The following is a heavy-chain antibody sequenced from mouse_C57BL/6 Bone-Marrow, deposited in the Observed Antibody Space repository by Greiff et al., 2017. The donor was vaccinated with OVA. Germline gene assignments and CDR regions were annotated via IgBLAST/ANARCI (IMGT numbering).Heavy chain of an antibody. CDR1: GFSLPSYG. V-gene: IGHV2-3*01. CDR3: AKRDGYDAMDY. J-gene: IGHJ4*01. CDR2: LWGDGST. D-gene: IGHD2-3*01. Sequence: QLQLQQSGPGLVAPSQSLSITCTVSGFSLPSYGVSWVRQPPGKGLEWLGVLWGDGSTNYHSALISRLSISKDNSKSQVFLKRNSLQTDDTATYYCAKRDGYDAMDYWGQGTSVTVSS.